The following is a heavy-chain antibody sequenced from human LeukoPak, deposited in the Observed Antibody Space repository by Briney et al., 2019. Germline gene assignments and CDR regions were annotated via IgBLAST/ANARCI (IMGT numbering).Heavy chain of an antibody. CDR1: GFTFSSYE. V-gene: IGHV3-48*03. J-gene: IGHJ4*02. Sequence: GGSLRLSCAASGFTFSSYEMNWVRQAPGKGLEWVSYISGNGSPIYYADSVQGRFTVSRDNAKNSLFLQMNSLRAEDTAVYYCARENYADLFDYWGQGTLVTVSS. CDR3: ARENYADLFDY. D-gene: IGHD3-16*01. CDR2: ISGNGSPI.